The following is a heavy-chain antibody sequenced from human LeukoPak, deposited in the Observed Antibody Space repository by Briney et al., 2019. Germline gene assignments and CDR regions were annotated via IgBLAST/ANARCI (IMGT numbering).Heavy chain of an antibody. Sequence: PSETLSLTCAVSGGSISSSNWWSWVRQPPGKGLGWSGEIYHSGSTNYNPSLKSRVTISVDKSKNQFSLKLSSVTAADTAVYYCARSSGPYGSGSYLDYWGQGTLVTVSS. CDR2: IYHSGST. J-gene: IGHJ4*02. CDR1: GGSISSSNW. D-gene: IGHD3-10*01. V-gene: IGHV4-4*02. CDR3: ARSSGPYGSGSYLDY.